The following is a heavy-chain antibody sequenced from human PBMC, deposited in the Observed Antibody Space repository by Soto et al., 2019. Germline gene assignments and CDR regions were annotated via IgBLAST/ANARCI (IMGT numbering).Heavy chain of an antibody. CDR1: GGTFSSYT. CDR3: AKDQGSSWYEIDY. Sequence: SVKVSCKASGGTFSSYTISWVRQAPGQGLEWMGGIIPIFGTANYAQKFQGRVTITADESTSTAYMELSSLRAEDAAVYYCAKDQGSSWYEIDYWGQGTLVTVSS. CDR2: IIPIFGTA. D-gene: IGHD6-13*01. V-gene: IGHV1-69*13. J-gene: IGHJ4*02.